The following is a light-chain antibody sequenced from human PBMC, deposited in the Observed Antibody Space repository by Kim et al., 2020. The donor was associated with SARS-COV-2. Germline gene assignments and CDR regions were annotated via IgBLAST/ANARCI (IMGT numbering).Light chain of an antibody. CDR3: QKYDSYSIT. CDR2: KAS. J-gene: IGKJ5*01. Sequence: DIQMTQSPSTLSASVGDRVSITCRASHSIGSWLAWYQQKPGKAPKLLIYKASSLESGVPPRFSGSGSGTEFTLTISSLQPDDFATYYCQKYDSYSITFGQGTRLEIK. V-gene: IGKV1-5*03. CDR1: HSIGSW.